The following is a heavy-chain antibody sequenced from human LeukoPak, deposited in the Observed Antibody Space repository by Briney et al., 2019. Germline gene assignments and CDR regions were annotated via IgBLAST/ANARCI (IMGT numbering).Heavy chain of an antibody. CDR2: VSTSNPHT. CDR3: ARDRFLWGLGNWFDL. CDR1: GYTFTNYG. Sequence: ASVKVSCKTSGYTFTNYGISSVRQAPGQGLEWMGWVSTSNPHTNYAPKFRGRVIMTIDTSTTTAYLEMRSLTSDDTAVYYCARDRFLWGLGNWFDLWGQGTLVTVTS. V-gene: IGHV1-18*01. D-gene: IGHD3-3*01. J-gene: IGHJ5*02.